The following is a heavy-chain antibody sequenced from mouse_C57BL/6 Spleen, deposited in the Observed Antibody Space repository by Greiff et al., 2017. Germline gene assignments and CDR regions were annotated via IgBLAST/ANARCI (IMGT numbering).Heavy chain of an antibody. J-gene: IGHJ1*03. V-gene: IGHV3-6*01. CDR1: GYSITSGYY. CDR2: ISYDGSN. CDR3: ARDGWDGYFDV. D-gene: IGHD4-1*01. Sequence: EVQLVESGPGLVKPSQSLSLTCSVTGYSITSGYYWNWIRQFPGNKLEWMGYISYDGSNNYNPSLKNRISITRDTSKNQFFLKLNSVTTEDTATYYCARDGWDGYFDVWGTGTTVTVSS.